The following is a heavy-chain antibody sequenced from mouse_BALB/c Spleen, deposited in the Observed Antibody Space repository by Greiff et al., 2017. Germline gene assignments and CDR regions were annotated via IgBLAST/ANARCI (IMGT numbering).Heavy chain of an antibody. CDR1: GFSLTSYG. V-gene: IGHV2-9*02. J-gene: IGHJ4*01. D-gene: IGHD1-1*01. CDR2: IWAGGST. Sequence: VKLMESGPGLVAPSQSLSITCTVSGFSLTSYGVHWVRQPPGKGLEWLGVIWAGGSTNYNSALMSRLSISKDNSKSQVFLKMNSLQTDDTAMYYCARDPVGDAMDYWGQGTSVTVSS. CDR3: ARDPVGDAMDY.